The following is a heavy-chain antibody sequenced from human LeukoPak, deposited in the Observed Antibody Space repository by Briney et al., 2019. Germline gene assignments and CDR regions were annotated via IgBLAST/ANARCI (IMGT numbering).Heavy chain of an antibody. V-gene: IGHV3-21*01. CDR2: ISSSSSYI. Sequence: GGSLRLSCAASGFTFSSYSMNWVRQAPGKGLEWVSSISSSSSYIYYADSVKGRFTISRDNAKNSLYLQMDGLRAEDTAVYYCARDNGADYDFWSGYDAFDIWGQGTMVTVSS. J-gene: IGHJ3*02. D-gene: IGHD3-3*01. CDR3: ARDNGADYDFWSGYDAFDI. CDR1: GFTFSSYS.